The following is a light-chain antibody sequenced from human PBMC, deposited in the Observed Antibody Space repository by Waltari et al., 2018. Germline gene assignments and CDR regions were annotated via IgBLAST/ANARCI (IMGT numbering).Light chain of an antibody. J-gene: IGKJ3*01. V-gene: IGKV1-5*03. Sequence: DIQMNQSPSTLSASVGDIVTITCRASQSVSSFLAWYRQKPGRAPNLLIYKTSTLESGVPSRFSGSGSETEFTLTISSLQPDDFATYYCHQYYSLPFTFGPGTKVDV. CDR3: HQYYSLPFT. CDR2: KTS. CDR1: QSVSSF.